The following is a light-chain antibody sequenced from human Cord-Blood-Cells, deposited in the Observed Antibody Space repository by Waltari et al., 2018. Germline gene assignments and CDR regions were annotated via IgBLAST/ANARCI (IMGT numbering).Light chain of an antibody. V-gene: IGKV4-1*01. CDR3: QQYYSTPIT. J-gene: IGKJ3*01. CDR2: WGS. CDR1: QSVLYSSNNKNY. Sequence: DIVMTQSPDSLAVSLGERATINCKSSQSVLYSSNNKNYLAWYQQKPGQPPKLIIYWGSTRESGVPDRFSGSGSGTDFTLTISSLQAEDVAVYYCQQYYSTPITFGPGTKVDIK.